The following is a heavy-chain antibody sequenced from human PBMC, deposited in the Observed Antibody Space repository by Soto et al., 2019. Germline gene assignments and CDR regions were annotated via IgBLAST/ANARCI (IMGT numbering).Heavy chain of an antibody. CDR3: ARHFNSSSPLEAFDP. CDR2: IYPGDSDT. D-gene: IGHD6-13*01. Sequence: GESLKISCNGSGYSFTIYWIGWVRQMPGKGLEWMGIIYPGDSDTRYSPSFQGQVTISADKSISTAYLQWSSLKASDTAMYYCARHFNSSSPLEAFDPWGQGTLVTVSS. CDR1: GYSFTIYW. V-gene: IGHV5-51*01. J-gene: IGHJ5*02.